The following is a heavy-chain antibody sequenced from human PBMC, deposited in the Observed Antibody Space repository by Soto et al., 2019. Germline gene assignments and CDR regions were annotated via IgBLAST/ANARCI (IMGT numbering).Heavy chain of an antibody. V-gene: IGHV4-59*01. D-gene: IGHD6-19*01. CDR2: IYYSGST. Sequence: SETLSLTCTVSGGSISSYYWSWIRQPPGKGLEWIGYIYYSGSTNYNPSLKSRVTISVDTSKNQFSLKLSSVTAADTAVYYCARDPGIAVAGYHYYYGMDVWGQGTTVTVSS. J-gene: IGHJ6*02. CDR1: GGSISSYY. CDR3: ARDPGIAVAGYHYYYGMDV.